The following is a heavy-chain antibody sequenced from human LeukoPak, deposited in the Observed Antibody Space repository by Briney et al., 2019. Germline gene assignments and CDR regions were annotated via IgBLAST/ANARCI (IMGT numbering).Heavy chain of an antibody. D-gene: IGHD2-15*01. Sequence: ASVKVSCKASGGTFSSYAISWVRQAPGQGLEWMGWMNPSSGATNYAQKFQGRVTMTRGTSINTAYMELSSLISDDTAVYYCARDSSQGWSLDYWGQGTLVTVSS. J-gene: IGHJ4*02. CDR3: ARDSSQGWSLDY. CDR2: MNPSSGAT. V-gene: IGHV1-2*02. CDR1: GGTFSSYA.